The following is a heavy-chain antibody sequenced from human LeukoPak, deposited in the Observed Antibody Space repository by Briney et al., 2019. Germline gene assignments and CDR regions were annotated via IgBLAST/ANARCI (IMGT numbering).Heavy chain of an antibody. D-gene: IGHD3-22*01. CDR1: GFIVDDYA. V-gene: IGHV3-43*02. CDR3: ARDGYYDSSGYFDY. CDR2: ISGDGGST. J-gene: IGHJ4*02. Sequence: PGGSLRLSCAASGFIVDDYAMYWVRQAPGKGLEWVSLISGDGGSTYYADSVKGRFTISRDNAKNSLYLQMNSLRDEDTAVYYCARDGYYDSSGYFDYWGQGTLVTVSS.